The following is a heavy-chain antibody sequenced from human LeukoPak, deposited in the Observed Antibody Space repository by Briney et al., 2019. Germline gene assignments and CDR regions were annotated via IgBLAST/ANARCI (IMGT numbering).Heavy chain of an antibody. CDR1: GDSISSSAYY. J-gene: IGHJ5*02. D-gene: IGHD3-10*01. Sequence: PSETLSLTCTVSGDSISSSAYYWGWIRQPPGKGLEWIGNIYYSGSTYYNPSLKSRVTISVDTSKNQFSLKLSSVTAADTAVYYCARDRTYDYGSGSAINWFDPWGQGTLVTVSS. CDR2: IYYSGST. V-gene: IGHV4-39*07. CDR3: ARDRTYDYGSGSAINWFDP.